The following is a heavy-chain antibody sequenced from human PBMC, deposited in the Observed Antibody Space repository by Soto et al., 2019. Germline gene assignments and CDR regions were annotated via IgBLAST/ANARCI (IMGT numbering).Heavy chain of an antibody. CDR3: ARDSQLWWPCYFDY. CDR2: ISAYNGNT. CDR1: GYTFTSYG. Sequence: ASVKVSCKASGYTFTSYGISWVRQAPGQGLEWMGWISAYNGNTNYAQKLQGRVTMTTDTSTSTAYMELRSLRSDDTAVYYCARDSQLWWPCYFDYWGQGTLVTVSS. D-gene: IGHD2-21*01. V-gene: IGHV1-18*01. J-gene: IGHJ4*02.